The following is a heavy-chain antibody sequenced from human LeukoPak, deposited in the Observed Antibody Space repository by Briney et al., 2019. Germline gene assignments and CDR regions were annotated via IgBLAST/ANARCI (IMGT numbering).Heavy chain of an antibody. Sequence: GASVKVSCKASGYTFTSYDINWVRQATGQGLEWMGWMSPNSGNTGYAQKFQGRVTMTRNTSISTAYMELSSLRSEDTAVYYCARINGYKKKGPIGLTDYWGQGTLVTVSS. J-gene: IGHJ4*02. V-gene: IGHV1-8*01. CDR2: MSPNSGNT. CDR3: ARINGYKKKGPIGLTDY. CDR1: GYTFTSYD. D-gene: IGHD5-24*01.